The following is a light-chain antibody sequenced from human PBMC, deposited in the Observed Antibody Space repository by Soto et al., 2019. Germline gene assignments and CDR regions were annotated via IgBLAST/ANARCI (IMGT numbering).Light chain of an antibody. V-gene: IGKV1-12*01. CDR3: QQADSFPFS. CDR2: TAS. CDR1: QGISTW. Sequence: DIQMTQSPSSVSASVGDRVTITCRATQGISTWLAWYQQKPGKAPKLLIYTASTLQSGVPSRFSGSGSVTFFTLTISSLRPEDSATYYCQQADSFPFSFGPGTTVDI. J-gene: IGKJ3*01.